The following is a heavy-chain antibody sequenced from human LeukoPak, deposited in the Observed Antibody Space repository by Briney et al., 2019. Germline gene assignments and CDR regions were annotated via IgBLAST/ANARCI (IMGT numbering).Heavy chain of an antibody. CDR3: ASLIAAAEFDY. J-gene: IGHJ4*02. D-gene: IGHD6-13*01. Sequence: GGSLRLSCAASGFTFSNYDMHWVRQSPGKGLEWVSCITSSSSYIYYADSVKGRFTISRDNAKNSLYLQMNSLRVEDTAVYYCASLIAAAEFDYWGQGTLVTVSS. V-gene: IGHV3-21*01. CDR1: GFTFSNYD. CDR2: ITSSSSYI.